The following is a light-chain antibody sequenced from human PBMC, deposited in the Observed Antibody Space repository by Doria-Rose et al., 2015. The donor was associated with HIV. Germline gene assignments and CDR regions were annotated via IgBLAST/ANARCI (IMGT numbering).Light chain of an antibody. CDR1: QSFSSTY. CDR2: DGS. CDR3: HQYGSSWT. J-gene: IGKJ1*01. Sequence: DIEMTQSLGTLSLPPGERATLYCSASQSFSSTYLALYQQKPGQAPSLLIYDGSTRATGIPDRFSGSVSGTDLTLTINRLEPEDFALYYCHQYGSSWTFGQGTKVEI. V-gene: IGKV3-20*01.